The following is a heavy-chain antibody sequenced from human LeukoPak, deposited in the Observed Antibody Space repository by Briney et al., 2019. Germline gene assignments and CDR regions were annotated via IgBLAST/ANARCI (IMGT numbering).Heavy chain of an antibody. J-gene: IGHJ4*02. CDR1: GFTFSSYS. CDR2: ISSSSSYI. CDR3: ARRGGGLLWFGELFYDY. V-gene: IGHV3-21*04. D-gene: IGHD3-10*01. Sequence: GGSLRLSCAASGFTFSSYSMNWVRQAPGKGLEWVSSISSSSSYIYYADSVKGRFTISRDNSKNTLYLQMNSLRAEDTAVYYCARRGGGLLWFGELFYDYWGQGTLVTVSS.